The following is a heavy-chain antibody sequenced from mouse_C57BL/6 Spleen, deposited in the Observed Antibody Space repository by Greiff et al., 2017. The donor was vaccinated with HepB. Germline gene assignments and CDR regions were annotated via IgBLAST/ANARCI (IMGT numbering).Heavy chain of an antibody. D-gene: IGHD2-1*01. J-gene: IGHJ4*01. CDR2: IWTGGGT. Sequence: VQLQQSGPGLVAPSQSLSITCTVSGFSLTSYAISWVRQPPGKGLEWLGVIWTGGGTNYNSDLKSRLSISNDNAKSQVFLKMNSLQTDDTARYYCARNGNYGGYAMDYWGQGTSVTGSS. CDR1: GFSLTSYA. CDR3: ARNGNYGGYAMDY. V-gene: IGHV2-9-1*01.